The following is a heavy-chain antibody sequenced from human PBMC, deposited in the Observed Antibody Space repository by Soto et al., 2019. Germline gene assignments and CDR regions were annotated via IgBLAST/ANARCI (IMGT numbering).Heavy chain of an antibody. CDR1: GFTFSDYA. J-gene: IGHJ6*02. Sequence: GGSLRLSCAVSGFTFSDYAMTWVRQAPGKGLEWVATISFGGGNTYYADSVKGRFSISRDNAKNSLYLQMNSLRAEDTAVYYCARYDSSGYYWPYYYYGMDVWGQGTTVTVSS. V-gene: IGHV3-21*01. CDR2: ISFGGGNT. D-gene: IGHD3-22*01. CDR3: ARYDSSGYYWPYYYYGMDV.